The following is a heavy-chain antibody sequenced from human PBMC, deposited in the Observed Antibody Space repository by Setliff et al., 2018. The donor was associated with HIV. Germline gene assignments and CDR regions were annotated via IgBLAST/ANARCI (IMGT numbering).Heavy chain of an antibody. D-gene: IGHD2-15*01. J-gene: IGHJ3*02. CDR2: VWHDGRNK. CDR3: AKDRYCSGGGCFSGNGFDI. CDR1: GFPFSTFG. Sequence: PGGSLRLSCAASGFPFSTFGMHWVRQAPGKGLEWVAVVWHDGRNKYSADSVRGRFTISRDNSNNTLFLQMNNVRAEDTAVYYCAKDRYCSGGGCFSGNGFDIWGQGTMVTVSS. V-gene: IGHV3-33*06.